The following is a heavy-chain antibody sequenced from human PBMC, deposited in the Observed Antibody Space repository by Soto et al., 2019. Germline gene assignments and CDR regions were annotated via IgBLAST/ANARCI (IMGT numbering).Heavy chain of an antibody. D-gene: IGHD6-19*01. CDR3: VRTRGAVAGRGGFDY. V-gene: IGHV3-30-3*01. CDR2: ISYDGSNK. CDR1: GFTFSPYA. Sequence: QVQLVESGGGVVQPGRSLRLSCAASGFTFSPYAMHWVRQAPGKGLEWVAVISYDGSNKYDADSVKGRFTISRDNSKNTLHVKLNSLRAEDTAVYYCVRTRGAVAGRGGFDYWGQGTLVNVSS. J-gene: IGHJ4*02.